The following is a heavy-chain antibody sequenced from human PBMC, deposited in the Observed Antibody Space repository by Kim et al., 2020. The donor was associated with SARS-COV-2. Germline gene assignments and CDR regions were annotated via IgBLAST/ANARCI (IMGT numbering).Heavy chain of an antibody. Sequence: GSLRLSCAASRFTFSRYSMTWVRQAPGKGLEWVASISSNSNYIHYAESVKGRFTISRDNAYNILYLQMNNLRAEDTAVYYCARDLNFWEYAPSGFWGQGTLVTVSS. V-gene: IGHV3-21*06. CDR2: ISSNSNYI. CDR3: ARDLNFWEYAPSGF. J-gene: IGHJ4*02. D-gene: IGHD3-10*01. CDR1: RFTFSRYS.